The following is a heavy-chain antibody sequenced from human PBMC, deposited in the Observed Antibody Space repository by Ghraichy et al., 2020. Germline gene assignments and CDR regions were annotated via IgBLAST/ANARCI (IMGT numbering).Heavy chain of an antibody. V-gene: IGHV4-39*01. Sequence: SETLSLTCTVSGGSISSSSYYWGWIRQPPGKGLEWIGSIYYSGSTYYNPSLKSRVTISVDTSKNQFSLKLSSVTAADTAVYYCATSQQLVRPGYWYFDLWGRGTLVTVSS. CDR3: ATSQQLVRPGYWYFDL. CDR1: GGSISSSSYY. D-gene: IGHD6-13*01. CDR2: IYYSGST. J-gene: IGHJ2*01.